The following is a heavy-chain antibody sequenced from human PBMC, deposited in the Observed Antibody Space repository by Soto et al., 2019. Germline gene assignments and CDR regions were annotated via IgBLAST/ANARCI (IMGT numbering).Heavy chain of an antibody. CDR1: GDTLTELS. Sequence: SVKVSCKLSGDTLTELSMHCARQAPGKGLEWMGGFDPEDGETIYAQKFQGRVTMTEDTSTDTAYMELSSLRSEDTAVYYCAGQNEWSAPAYYFDYWGQGTLVTVSS. D-gene: IGHD3-3*01. CDR2: FDPEDGET. CDR3: AGQNEWSAPAYYFDY. J-gene: IGHJ4*02. V-gene: IGHV1-24*01.